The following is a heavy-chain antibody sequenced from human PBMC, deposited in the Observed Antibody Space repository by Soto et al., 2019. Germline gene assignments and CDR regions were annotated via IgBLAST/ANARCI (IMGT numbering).Heavy chain of an antibody. CDR3: TRDGVAAAGD. CDR1: GFTFDSYS. V-gene: IGHV3-21*01. CDR2: ISSSSNYI. J-gene: IGHJ4*02. D-gene: IGHD6-13*01. Sequence: EVQLVESGGGLVKPGGSLRLSCAASGFTFDSYSMNWVRQAPGKGLEWVSSISSSSNYIYYADSVKGRFTISRDNAKNSLYLQMNSLLAEDMAVYYCTRDGVAAAGDWGQGTLVTVSS.